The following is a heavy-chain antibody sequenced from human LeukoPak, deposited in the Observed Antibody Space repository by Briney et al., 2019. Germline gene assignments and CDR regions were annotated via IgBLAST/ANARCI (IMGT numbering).Heavy chain of an antibody. Sequence: GRSLRLSCAASGFTFSSYAMSWVRQAPGKGLEWVSAISGSGGSTYYADSVKGRFTISRDNSKNTLHLQMNSLRAEDTAVYYCAKGSLGSFDYWGQGTLVTVSS. CDR1: GFTFSSYA. J-gene: IGHJ4*02. V-gene: IGHV3-23*01. D-gene: IGHD3-10*01. CDR2: ISGSGGST. CDR3: AKGSLGSFDY.